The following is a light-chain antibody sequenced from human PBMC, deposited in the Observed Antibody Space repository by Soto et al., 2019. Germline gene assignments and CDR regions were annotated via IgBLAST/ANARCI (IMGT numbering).Light chain of an antibody. Sequence: EIVLTQSPATLSLSPGERATLSCRASQSVSSYLAWYQQKPGQAPRLLIYDASNRATGIPARFSGSGSGTEFNLTIRSLEPEDFAVYYCQQRSNWPPNTFGQRTKLEIK. V-gene: IGKV3-11*01. CDR3: QQRSNWPPNT. J-gene: IGKJ2*01. CDR2: DAS. CDR1: QSVSSY.